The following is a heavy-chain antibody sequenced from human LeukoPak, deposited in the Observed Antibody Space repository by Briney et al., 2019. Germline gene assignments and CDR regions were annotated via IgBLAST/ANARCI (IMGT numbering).Heavy chain of an antibody. CDR2: IGTAGDP. CDR1: GFTFSSYD. CDR3: ARGIRCSGGSCYSLDY. V-gene: IGHV3-13*05. Sequence: GGSLRLSCAASGFTFSSYDMHWVRQATGKGLEWVSAIGTAGDPYYPGSVKGRFTISRENAKNSLYLQMNSLRAGDTAVYYCARGIRCSGGSCYSLDYWGQGTLVTVSS. D-gene: IGHD2-15*01. J-gene: IGHJ4*02.